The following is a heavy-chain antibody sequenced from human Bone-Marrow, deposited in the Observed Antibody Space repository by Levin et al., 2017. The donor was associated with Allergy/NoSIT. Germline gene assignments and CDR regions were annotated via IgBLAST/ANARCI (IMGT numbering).Heavy chain of an antibody. CDR3: TRDHRGGGTRYSDY. D-gene: IGHD4-23*01. CDR1: GFTFSSYA. CDR2: ISGSGGTT. V-gene: IGHV3-23*01. J-gene: IGHJ4*02. Sequence: GGSLRLSCAASGFTFSSYAMSWVRQAPGKGLEWVSAISGSGGTTYYADSVKGRFTISRDNSKNTLYLQMNSLRAEDTAVYYCTRDHRGGGTRYSDYWGQGTLVTVSS.